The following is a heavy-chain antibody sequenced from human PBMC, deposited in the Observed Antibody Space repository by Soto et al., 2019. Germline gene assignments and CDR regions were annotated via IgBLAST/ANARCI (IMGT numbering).Heavy chain of an antibody. D-gene: IGHD3-16*01. CDR3: LRPRPYGENYGMDV. CDR1: GLTVSHNY. V-gene: IGHV3-53*01. CDR2: LYTEGTT. Sequence: PGGSLRLSCVASGLTVSHNYMAWVRQAPEMGLEWVSILYTEGTTYYADTVKGRFTISRDSSNNTLFLQMDSLRAEDTAVYYCLRPRPYGENYGMDVWGQGTTVTVSS. J-gene: IGHJ6*02.